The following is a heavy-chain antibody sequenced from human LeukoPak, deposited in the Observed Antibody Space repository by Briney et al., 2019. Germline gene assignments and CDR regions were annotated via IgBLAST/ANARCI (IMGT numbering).Heavy chain of an antibody. J-gene: IGHJ3*02. CDR3: ATGYSYGQDAFDI. CDR2: IYTSGST. CDR1: GGSISSGSYY. V-gene: IGHV4-61*02. Sequence: SQTLSLTCTVSGGSISSGSYYWSWIRQPAGKGLEWIGRIYTSGSTNYSPSLKSRATISVDTSKNQFSLKLSSVTAADTAVYYCATGYSYGQDAFDIWGQGTMVTVSS. D-gene: IGHD5-18*01.